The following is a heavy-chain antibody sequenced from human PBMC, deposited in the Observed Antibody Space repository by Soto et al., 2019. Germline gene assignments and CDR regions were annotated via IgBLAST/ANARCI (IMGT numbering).Heavy chain of an antibody. J-gene: IGHJ6*02. CDR2: TYYRSKWYN. CDR3: AREEAVAGTFSYYYYYGMDV. V-gene: IGHV6-1*01. D-gene: IGHD6-19*01. CDR1: GDSVSSNSAA. Sequence: PSQTLSLTCAISGDSVSSNSAAWNWIRQSPSRGLEWLGRTYYRSKWYNDYAVSVKSRITINPDTSKNQFSLQLNSVTPEDTAVYYCAREEAVAGTFSYYYYYGMDVWGQGTTVTVSS.